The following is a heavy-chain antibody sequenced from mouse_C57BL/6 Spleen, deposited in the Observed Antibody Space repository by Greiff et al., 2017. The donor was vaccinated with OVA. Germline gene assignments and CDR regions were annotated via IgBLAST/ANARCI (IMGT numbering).Heavy chain of an antibody. CDR2: INPSTGGT. Sequence: EVKLEESGPELVKPGASVKISCKASGYSFTGYYMNWVKQSPEKSLEWIGEINPSTGGTTYNQKFKAKATLTVDKSSSTAYMQLKSLTSEDSAVYYCARGSNYLDYWGQGTTLTVSS. J-gene: IGHJ2*01. V-gene: IGHV1-42*01. CDR3: ARGSNYLDY. CDR1: GYSFTGYY.